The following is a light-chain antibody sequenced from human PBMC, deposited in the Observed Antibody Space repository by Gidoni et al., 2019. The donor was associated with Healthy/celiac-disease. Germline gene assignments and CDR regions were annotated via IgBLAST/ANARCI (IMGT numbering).Light chain of an antibody. J-gene: IGKJ5*01. CDR2: DAS. Sequence: EMVLKQSQATLSLSPGERATLSCRASQSVSSYLAWYQQKPGQAPRLLIYDASNRDTGIPARFSGSGSGTAFTLPISSLEPEDFAVYYCQQRSNWPTITFGQGTRLEIK. CDR3: QQRSNWPTIT. V-gene: IGKV3-11*01. CDR1: QSVSSY.